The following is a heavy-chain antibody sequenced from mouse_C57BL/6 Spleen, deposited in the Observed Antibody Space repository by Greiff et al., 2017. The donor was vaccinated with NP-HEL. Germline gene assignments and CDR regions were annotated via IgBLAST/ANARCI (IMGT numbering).Heavy chain of an antibody. J-gene: IGHJ4*01. CDR3: ARLYYGSSPYYAMDY. CDR1: GFTFSDYG. CDR2: ISSGSSTI. D-gene: IGHD1-1*01. V-gene: IGHV5-17*01. Sequence: EVQLVESGGGLVKPGGSLKLSCAASGFTFSDYGMHWVRQAPEKGLEWVAYISSGSSTIYYADTVKGRFTISRDNAKNTLFLQMTSLRSEDTAMYYCARLYYGSSPYYAMDYWGQGTSVTVSS.